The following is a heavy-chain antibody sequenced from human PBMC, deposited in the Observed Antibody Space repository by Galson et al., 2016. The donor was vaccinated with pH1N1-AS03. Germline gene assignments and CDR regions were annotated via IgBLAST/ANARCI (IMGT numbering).Heavy chain of an antibody. Sequence: CKASGGTFSNYAISWMRQAPGQGLEWMGGIHPIFGTPSHAQKFRGRLTVTADASTSAAYMELSSLTSEDTAIYYCARDGHYDSSGRYFYESEHWGQGTLVIVSS. CDR1: GGTFSNYA. D-gene: IGHD3-22*01. V-gene: IGHV1-69*01. J-gene: IGHJ4*02. CDR3: ARDGHYDSSGRYFYESEH. CDR2: IHPIFGTP.